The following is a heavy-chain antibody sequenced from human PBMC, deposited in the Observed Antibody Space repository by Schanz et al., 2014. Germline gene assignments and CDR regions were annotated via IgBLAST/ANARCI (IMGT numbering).Heavy chain of an antibody. CDR1: RYTFNTYG. D-gene: IGHD2-2*01. J-gene: IGHJ3*02. CDR3: ARGTMPGTFDI. V-gene: IGHV1-69*04. Sequence: QGQLVQSGPEVKEPGASVKVSCEASRYTFNTYGLNWVRQAPGQGLEWMGRIISILGIPNYAQKFQGRVTFTADKSTSTAYMELSSLRYEDTALYYCARGTMPGTFDIWGQGTMVTVSS. CDR2: IISILGIP.